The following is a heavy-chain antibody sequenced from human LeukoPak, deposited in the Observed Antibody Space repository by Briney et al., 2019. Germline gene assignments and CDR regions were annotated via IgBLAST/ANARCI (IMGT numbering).Heavy chain of an antibody. Sequence: SETLSLTCTVSGGSISSYYWSWIRQPAGKGLEWIGRIYTSGSTNYNPSLKSRVTMSVDTSKNQFSLKLSSVTAADTAVYYCXXXXXXXXXXYTAYYYYGMDVWGQGTTVTVSS. V-gene: IGHV4-4*07. CDR2: IYTSGST. CDR3: XXXXXXXXXXYTAYYYYGMDV. J-gene: IGHJ6*02. CDR1: GGSISSYY. D-gene: IGHD2-2*02.